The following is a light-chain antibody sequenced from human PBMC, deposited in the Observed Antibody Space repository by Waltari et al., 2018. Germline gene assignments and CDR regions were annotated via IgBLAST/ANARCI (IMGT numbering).Light chain of an antibody. J-gene: IGKJ4*01. Sequence: EIVMTQSPATLSVSPGERATLSYRASQSVSSNLAWYQQKPGQAPRLLIYGASTRATGIPARFSGSGSGTEFTLTISSMQSEDFAVYYCQQYNNWPLTFGGGTKVEIK. CDR1: QSVSSN. CDR2: GAS. V-gene: IGKV3-15*01. CDR3: QQYNNWPLT.